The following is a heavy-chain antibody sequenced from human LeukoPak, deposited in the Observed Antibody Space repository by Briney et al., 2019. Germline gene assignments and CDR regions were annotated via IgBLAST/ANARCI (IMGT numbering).Heavy chain of an antibody. J-gene: IGHJ4*02. CDR1: GFTFSSYW. Sequence: PGGSLRLSCAASGFTFSSYWMSWVRQAPGKGLEWVAVISYDGSNKYYADSVKGRFTISRDNSKNTLYLQMNSLRAEDTAVYYCARDHHYYGSGSYNWGQGTLVTVSS. CDR2: ISYDGSNK. V-gene: IGHV3-30*03. CDR3: ARDHHYYGSGSYN. D-gene: IGHD3-10*01.